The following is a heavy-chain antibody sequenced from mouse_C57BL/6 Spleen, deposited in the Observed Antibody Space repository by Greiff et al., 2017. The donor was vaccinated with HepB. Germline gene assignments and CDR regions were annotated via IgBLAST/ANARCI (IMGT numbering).Heavy chain of an antibody. D-gene: IGHD1-1*01. J-gene: IGHJ2*01. CDR3: ARRYYGTQFFDY. CDR2: IYPGSGST. Sequence: QVQLQQPEAELVKPGASVKMSCKASGYTFTSYWITWVKQRPGQGLEWIGDIYPGSGSTNYNEKFKSKATLTVDTSSSTAYMQLSSLTSEDSAVYYCARRYYGTQFFDYWGQGTTLTVSS. V-gene: IGHV1-55*01. CDR1: GYTFTSYW.